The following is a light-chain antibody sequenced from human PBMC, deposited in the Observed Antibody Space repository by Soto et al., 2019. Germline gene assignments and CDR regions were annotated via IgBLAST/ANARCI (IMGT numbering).Light chain of an antibody. V-gene: IGKV1-5*03. J-gene: IGKJ1*01. CDR2: KAS. Sequence: DIQMTQSPSTLSVSVGDRVTITCRASQSISGYLAWYQQKPGNAPNLLIYKASTLESGVPSRFSGSGYGTEFTLTISSLQPDDFATYYCQQYKSSWTFGQGTKVE. CDR3: QQYKSSWT. CDR1: QSISGY.